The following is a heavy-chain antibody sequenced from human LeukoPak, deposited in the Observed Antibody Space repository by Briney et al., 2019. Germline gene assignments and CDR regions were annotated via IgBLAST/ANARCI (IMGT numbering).Heavy chain of an antibody. CDR1: GGSISSHY. D-gene: IGHD4-11*01. CDR3: ARDLGSNYRDYHFGMDV. CDR2: IYYSGST. V-gene: IGHV4-59*11. J-gene: IGHJ6*02. Sequence: PSETLSLTCTVSGGSISSHYWSWIRQPPGKGLEWIGYIYYSGSTNYNPSLKSRVTISVDTSKNQFSLRLSSVTAADTAVYYCARDLGSNYRDYHFGMDVWGRGTTVTVSS.